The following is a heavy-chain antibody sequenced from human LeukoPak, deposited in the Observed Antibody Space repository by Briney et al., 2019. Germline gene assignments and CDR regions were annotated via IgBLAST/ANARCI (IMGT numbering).Heavy chain of an antibody. CDR2: FDPEDGET. J-gene: IGHJ3*02. CDR3: ATDLSGLWELLAFDI. D-gene: IGHD1-26*01. Sequence: ASVKVSCKVSGYTLTELSMHWVRQAPGKGLEWMGGFDPEDGETIYAQKFQGRVTMTEDTSTDTAYMELSSLRSEDTAVYYCATDLSGLWELLAFDIWGQGAMVTVSS. V-gene: IGHV1-24*01. CDR1: GYTLTELS.